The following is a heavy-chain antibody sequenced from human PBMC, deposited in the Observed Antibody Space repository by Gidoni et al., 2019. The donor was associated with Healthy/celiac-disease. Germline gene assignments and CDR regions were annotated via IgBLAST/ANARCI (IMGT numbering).Heavy chain of an antibody. CDR2: INHSGST. V-gene: IGHV4-34*01. Sequence: QVQLQQWGAGLLKPSETLSLTCAVYGGSFSGYYWSWIRQPPGKGLEWIGEINHSGSTNYNPSLKSRVTISVDTSKNQFSLKLSSVTAADTAVYYCARKWDIVVVPAASDAFDIWGQGTMVTVSS. J-gene: IGHJ3*02. D-gene: IGHD2-2*01. CDR1: GGSFSGYY. CDR3: ARKWDIVVVPAASDAFDI.